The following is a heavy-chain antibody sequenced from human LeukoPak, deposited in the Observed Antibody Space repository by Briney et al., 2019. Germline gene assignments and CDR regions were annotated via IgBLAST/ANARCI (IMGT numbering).Heavy chain of an antibody. V-gene: IGHV4-4*02. D-gene: IGHD1-26*01. J-gene: IGHJ4*02. CDR3: SRESGAFCPFGH. Sequence: SETLSLTCGVSGGSISSTNWWSWVRQPPGQGLEWIGEVSLTGETNYNPSLNGRVTMSLDGSRNQLSLTLTSVTAADTAIYYCSRESGAFCPFGHWGQGTLVTLPP. CDR1: GGSISSTNW. CDR2: VSLTGET.